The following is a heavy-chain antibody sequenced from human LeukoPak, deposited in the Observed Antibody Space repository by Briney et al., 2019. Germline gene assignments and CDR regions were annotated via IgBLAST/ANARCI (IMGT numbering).Heavy chain of an antibody. CDR2: IYSGGTT. CDR1: GFSVSNNY. V-gene: IGHV3-53*04. Sequence: GGSLRLSCAASGFSVSNNYMSWVRQAPGKGLEWVSFIYSGGTTGYADSVKGRFTISRHNSKNTLYLQMNRLRVEDTAVCYCGRIYASGIDPWGQGTLVTVSS. J-gene: IGHJ5*02. CDR3: GRIYASGIDP. D-gene: IGHD3-10*01.